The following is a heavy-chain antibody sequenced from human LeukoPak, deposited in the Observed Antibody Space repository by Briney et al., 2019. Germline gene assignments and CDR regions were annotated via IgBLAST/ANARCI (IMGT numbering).Heavy chain of an antibody. J-gene: IGHJ4*02. CDR2: IYPGDSDT. D-gene: IGHD6-13*01. Sequence: GESLKISCQGSGYTFTTYWIGWVRQMPGKGLEWMGIIYPGDSDTRYSPSFQGQVTISADKSTSTAYLQWSSLKASDTAMYYCARVIDGGYSSSDYWGQGTLVTVSS. CDR3: ARVIDGGYSSSDY. CDR1: GYTFTTYW. V-gene: IGHV5-51*01.